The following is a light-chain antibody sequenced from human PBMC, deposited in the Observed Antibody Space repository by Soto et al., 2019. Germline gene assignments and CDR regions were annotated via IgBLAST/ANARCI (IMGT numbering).Light chain of an antibody. Sequence: QSVLTQPPSVSGSPGQRVTISCTGSSCNIGAGYDVHWYQQLPGTAPKLLIYGNSNRPSGVPDRFSGSKSGTSASLAITGLQAEDEADYYCQSYDSTLSHVFGTGTKLTVL. J-gene: IGLJ1*01. CDR2: GNS. V-gene: IGLV1-40*01. CDR3: QSYDSTLSHV. CDR1: SCNIGAGYD.